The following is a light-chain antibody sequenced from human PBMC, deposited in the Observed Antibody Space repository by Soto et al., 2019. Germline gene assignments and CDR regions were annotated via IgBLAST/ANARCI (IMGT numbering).Light chain of an antibody. CDR1: SEHSSYA. J-gene: IGLJ2*01. CDR3: QTWGTGSHVV. V-gene: IGLV4-69*01. Sequence: QLVRTQSPSSSASLGASVKLTCTLSSEHSSYAIAWHQQQPEKGPRYLMRLNTDGSHNKGDGIPDRFSGSSSGAERYLTISGLQSEDEADYYCQTWGTGSHVVFGGGTKLTVL. CDR2: LNTDGSH.